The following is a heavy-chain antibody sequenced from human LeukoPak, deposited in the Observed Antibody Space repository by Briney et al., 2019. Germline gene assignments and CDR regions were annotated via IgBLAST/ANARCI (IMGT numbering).Heavy chain of an antibody. CDR1: GGSISSYY. CDR2: IYYSGST. CDR3: ARHASYLYYFDY. Sequence: PSQTLSLTCTVSGGSISSYYWSWIRQPPGKGLEWIGYIYYSGSTNYNPSLKSRVTISVDTSKNQFSLKLSSVTAADTAVYYCARHASYLYYFDYWGQGTLVTVSS. J-gene: IGHJ4*02. D-gene: IGHD2/OR15-2a*01. V-gene: IGHV4-59*08.